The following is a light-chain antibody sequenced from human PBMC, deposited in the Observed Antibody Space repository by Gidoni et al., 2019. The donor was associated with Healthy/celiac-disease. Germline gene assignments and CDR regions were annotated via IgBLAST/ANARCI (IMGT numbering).Light chain of an antibody. V-gene: IGKV1-39*01. J-gene: IGKJ3*01. Sequence: DIQTNQSPSSLSASVGDRVTITCRASQSISSYLNWYQQKPGKAPKLLTYAASSLQSGVPSRFSGSGSGTDFTLTISSLQPEDFATYYCQQSYSTLCTFGPGTKVDIK. CDR1: QSISSY. CDR2: AAS. CDR3: QQSYSTLCT.